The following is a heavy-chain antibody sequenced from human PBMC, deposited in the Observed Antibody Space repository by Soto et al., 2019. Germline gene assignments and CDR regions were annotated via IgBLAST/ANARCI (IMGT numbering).Heavy chain of an antibody. D-gene: IGHD2-8*01. CDR1: GYTFTRYG. Sequence: QGQLVQSGPEVKKPGASVKVSCKASGYTFTRYGISWVRQAPGQGLEWMGRISGYNGDTNYAQKDQGRVTMTIDTTTSTAQVWLRSPTSDDTAIYYGAKNGPLHYYAYGMDVWGQGTPVTVSS. J-gene: IGHJ6*02. CDR3: AKNGPLHYYAYGMDV. CDR2: ISGYNGDT. V-gene: IGHV1-18*01.